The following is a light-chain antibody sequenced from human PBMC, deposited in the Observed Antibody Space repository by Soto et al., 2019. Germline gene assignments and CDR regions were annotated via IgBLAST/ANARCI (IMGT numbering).Light chain of an antibody. CDR2: WAS. CDR1: QSILYSSNNKNY. Sequence: DIVMTQSPDSLAVSLGERATINCKSSQSILYSSNNKNYLAWYRQKPGQPPKLLIYWASTRESGVPDRFSGSGSGTVFTLSISSLQAEDVAIYYCQQYYSTPTFGQGTKVEIK. J-gene: IGKJ1*01. V-gene: IGKV4-1*01. CDR3: QQYYSTPT.